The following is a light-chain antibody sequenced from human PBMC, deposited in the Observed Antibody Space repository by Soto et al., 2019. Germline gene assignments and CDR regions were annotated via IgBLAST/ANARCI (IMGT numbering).Light chain of an antibody. CDR2: AAS. CDR1: QSISSY. CDR3: QQSYSTIT. Sequence: DIQMTQCPSSLSASVGDRVTITCRASQSISSYLNWYQQKPGKAPKLLIYAASSLQSGVPSRFSGSGSGTDFTLTISSLQPEDFATYYCQQSYSTITFGQGTRLEIK. V-gene: IGKV1-39*01. J-gene: IGKJ5*01.